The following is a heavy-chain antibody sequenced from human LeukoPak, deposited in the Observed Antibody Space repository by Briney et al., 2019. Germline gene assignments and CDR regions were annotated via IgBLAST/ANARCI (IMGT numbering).Heavy chain of an antibody. J-gene: IGHJ5*01. CDR1: GGSMSNYY. CDR2: IYNSGST. CDR3: ARAPRQSSWYDS. Sequence: PSETLSLTCSVSGGSMSNYYWSWIRQPPGKGLEWVGYIYNSGSTNYNPSLKSRVTISVDTSKEQFSLKLSSVTAADTGVYFCARAPRQSSWYDSWGQGTLVTVSS. V-gene: IGHV4-59*01. D-gene: IGHD6-13*01.